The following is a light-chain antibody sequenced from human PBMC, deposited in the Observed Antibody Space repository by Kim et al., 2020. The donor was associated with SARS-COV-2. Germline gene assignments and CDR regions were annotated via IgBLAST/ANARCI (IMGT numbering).Light chain of an antibody. CDR3: QSYDSSNHAV. V-gene: IGLV6-57*02. CDR2: EDN. Sequence: NFMLTQPHSVSESPGKTVTLSCTGSSGSIASNYVQWYQQRPGSAPTTVIYEDNQRPSGVPDRFSGSIDSSSNSASLTISGLKTEDEADYYCQSYDSSNHAVFGGGTQLTVL. J-gene: IGLJ3*02. CDR1: SGSIASNY.